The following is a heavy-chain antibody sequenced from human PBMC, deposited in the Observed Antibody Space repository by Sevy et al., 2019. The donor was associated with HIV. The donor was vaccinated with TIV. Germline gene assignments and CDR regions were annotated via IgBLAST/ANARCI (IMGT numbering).Heavy chain of an antibody. CDR2: INPSGGRT. CDR1: GYTFTSYY. D-gene: IGHD1-20*01. J-gene: IGHJ4*02. CDR3: ARGAYNDY. V-gene: IGHV1-46*01. Sequence: ASVKVSCKTSGYTFTSYYIHWVRQAPGQGLEWMGVINPSGGRTTYAQTFLGRVTMTRDTTTTTVYMDLSSLTSEDTAVYYCARGAYNDYWGQGTLVTVSS.